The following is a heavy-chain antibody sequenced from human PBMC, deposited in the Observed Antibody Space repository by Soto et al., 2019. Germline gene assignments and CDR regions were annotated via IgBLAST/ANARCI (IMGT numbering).Heavy chain of an antibody. V-gene: IGHV3-53*01. Sequence: VQLVESGGGLIQPGGSLRLSCAASGFIVSSNYMSWVRQAPGKGLEWVSIIYSGANTYYADSVKGRFTISRDNSKNTIYLEINSLRAEDTAVYYCARVKVAAPATDAFDIWGLGTLVTVSP. CDR1: GFIVSSNY. CDR3: ARVKVAAPATDAFDI. D-gene: IGHD6-13*01. CDR2: IYSGANT. J-gene: IGHJ3*02.